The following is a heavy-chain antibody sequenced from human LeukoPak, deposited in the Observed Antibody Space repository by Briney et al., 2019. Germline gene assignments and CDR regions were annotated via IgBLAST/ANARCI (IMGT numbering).Heavy chain of an antibody. CDR3: ARSPHILTGENFDF. D-gene: IGHD3-9*01. CDR1: GGTFSSYA. Sequence: SVKVSCKASGGTFSSYAISWVRQAPGQGLEWMGGIIPIFGTANYAQKFQGRVTITADKSTSTAYMELSSLRSEDTAVYYCARSPHILTGENFDFWGQGTLVTVSS. CDR2: IIPIFGTA. V-gene: IGHV1-69*06. J-gene: IGHJ4*02.